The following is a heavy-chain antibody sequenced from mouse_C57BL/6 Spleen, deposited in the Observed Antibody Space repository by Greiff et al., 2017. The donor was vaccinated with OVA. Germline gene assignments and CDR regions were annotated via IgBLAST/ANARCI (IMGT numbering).Heavy chain of an antibody. CDR1: GYTFTDYE. CDR3: TRCYEGYYYLDY. CDR2: IDPETGGT. D-gene: IGHD2-3*01. V-gene: IGHV1-15*01. J-gene: IGHJ2*01. Sequence: VQLHQSGAELVRPGASVTLSCKASGYTFTDYEMHWVKQTPVHGLEWIGAIDPETGGTAYNQKFKGKAILTAAKSSSTAYMELRSLTSEDSAVDYCTRCYEGYYYLDYWGQGTTLTVSS.